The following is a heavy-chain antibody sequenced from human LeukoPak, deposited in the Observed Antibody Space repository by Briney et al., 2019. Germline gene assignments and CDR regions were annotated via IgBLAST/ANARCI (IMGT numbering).Heavy chain of an antibody. V-gene: IGHV3-9*01. CDR3: ARDPFSYDFWSGYISTPHYMDV. CDR1: GFTLDDYA. J-gene: IGHJ6*03. Sequence: GRSLRLSCAASGFTLDDYAMHWVRQAPGKGLEWVSGISWNSGSIGYADSVKGRFTISRDNAKNSLYLQMNSLRAEDTAVYYCARDPFSYDFWSGYISTPHYMDVWGKGTTVTVSS. CDR2: ISWNSGSI. D-gene: IGHD3-3*01.